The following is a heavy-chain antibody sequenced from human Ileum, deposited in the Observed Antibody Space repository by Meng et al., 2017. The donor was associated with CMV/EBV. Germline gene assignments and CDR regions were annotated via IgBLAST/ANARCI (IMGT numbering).Heavy chain of an antibody. D-gene: IGHD1-26*01. CDR3: ARDSDAVGVTIDY. Sequence: GESLKISCVASGFTFSSYWMTWVRQAPGKGLEWVANIKEDGSDKYYLGSVRGRFTISRDNAKKSLYLQMNSLRVEDTAVYYCARDSDAVGVTIDYWGQGTLVTASS. V-gene: IGHV3-7*01. J-gene: IGHJ4*02. CDR2: IKEDGSDK. CDR1: GFTFSSYW.